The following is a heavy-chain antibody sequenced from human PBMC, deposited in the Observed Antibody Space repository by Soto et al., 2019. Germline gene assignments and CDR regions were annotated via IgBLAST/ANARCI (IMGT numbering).Heavy chain of an antibody. Sequence: QVQLQESGPRLVQPSETLSLICSVSGGSISGYYWSWIRQPAGKGLEWIGRIYGSGSVDYHPSLKRRVTMSVDTTKNHFSLKLSSVTAAATAVDYCARDHSDQLWFGGGFGPWGQGILVTVSA. CDR1: GGSISGYY. V-gene: IGHV4-4*07. CDR2: IYGSGSV. CDR3: ARDHSDQLWFGGGFGP. J-gene: IGHJ5*02. D-gene: IGHD3-10*01.